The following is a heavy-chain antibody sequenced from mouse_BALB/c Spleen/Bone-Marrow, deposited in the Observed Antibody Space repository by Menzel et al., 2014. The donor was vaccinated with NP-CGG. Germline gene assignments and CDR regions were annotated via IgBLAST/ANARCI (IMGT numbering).Heavy chain of an antibody. Sequence: QVQLQQSGAEFVKPGASVKLSCKASGYTFTSYWMHWVKQRPGQGLEWIGEIDPSDSYTNYNQKFKDKATLTVDKSSSTAYMQLSSLTSEDSAVYYCARRELGPRWFTYWGQGTLVTVSA. CDR2: IDPSDSYT. V-gene: IGHV1-69*02. CDR3: ARRELGPRWFTY. CDR1: GYTFTSYW. J-gene: IGHJ3*01. D-gene: IGHD3-1*01.